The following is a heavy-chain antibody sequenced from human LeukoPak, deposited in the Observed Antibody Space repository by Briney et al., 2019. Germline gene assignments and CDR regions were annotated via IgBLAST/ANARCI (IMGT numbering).Heavy chain of an antibody. J-gene: IGHJ4*02. Sequence: SETLSLTCTVSGGSISSHYWSWIRQPPGKGLEWIGYIYYSGSTNYNPSLKSRVTISVDTSKNQFSLKLSSVTAADTAVYYCARTYRDYFGYWGQGTLVTVSS. V-gene: IGHV4-59*11. CDR2: IYYSGST. CDR1: GGSISSHY. CDR3: ARTYRDYFGY. D-gene: IGHD5-18*01.